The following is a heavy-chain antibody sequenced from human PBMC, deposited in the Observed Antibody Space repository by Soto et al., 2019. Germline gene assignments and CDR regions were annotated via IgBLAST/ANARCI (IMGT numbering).Heavy chain of an antibody. CDR3: AMSAGYGGAFDV. CDR1: GFTFSIYA. Sequence: EKQLVESGGALAQPGGSLRLSCVGSGFTFSIYALIWVRQAPGKGLEWVSLITNNGDTTFFGDSVKGRFSISRDNSKNTLYLQLENLRAEDTAVYYCAMSAGYGGAFDVWGQGTMVAVSS. V-gene: IGHV3-23*04. D-gene: IGHD5-12*01. CDR2: ITNNGDTT. J-gene: IGHJ3*01.